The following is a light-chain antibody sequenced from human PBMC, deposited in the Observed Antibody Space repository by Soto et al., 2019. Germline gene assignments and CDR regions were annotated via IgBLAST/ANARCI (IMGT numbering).Light chain of an antibody. J-gene: IGKJ1*01. CDR1: QSISDW. V-gene: IGKV1-5*03. Sequence: DIQMTQSPSTLSASIGDRVTITCRASQSISDWLAWHQQKPGKAPKLLIYQASSLESGVPSRFSGSGSGTEFTLTISSLQPDDFATYYCQQYKTYWTFGQGTKVEIK. CDR2: QAS. CDR3: QQYKTYWT.